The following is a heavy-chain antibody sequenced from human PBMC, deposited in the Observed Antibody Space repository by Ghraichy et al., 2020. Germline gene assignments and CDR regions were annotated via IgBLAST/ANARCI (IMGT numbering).Heavy chain of an antibody. CDR3: ARERLATIRAPTQYFQH. CDR1: GFTFSSYA. J-gene: IGHJ1*01. Sequence: GGSLRLSCAASGFTFSSYAMHWVRQAPGKGLEWVAVISYDGSNKYYADSVKGRFTISRDNSKNTLYLQMNSLRAEDTAVYYCARERLATIRAPTQYFQHWGQGTLVTVSS. CDR2: ISYDGSNK. D-gene: IGHD5-24*01. V-gene: IGHV3-30*04.